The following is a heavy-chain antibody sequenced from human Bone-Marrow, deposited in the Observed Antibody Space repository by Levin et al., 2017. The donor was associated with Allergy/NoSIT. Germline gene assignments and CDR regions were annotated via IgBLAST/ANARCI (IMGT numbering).Heavy chain of an antibody. CDR2: IYATGAA. J-gene: IGHJ5*01. D-gene: IGHD2-15*01. V-gene: IGHV4-38-2*02. Sequence: SQTLSLTCTVSGYSITSGYHWGWIRQPPGKGLEWIGSIYATGAAYYNPSLKSRVTLSVDTSKNHFSLKVNSVTAADTAVYRCARFSTRHSRNVEPRRDWFDPWGQGILVTVFS. CDR1: GYSITSGYH. CDR3: ARFSTRHSRNVEPRRDWFDP.